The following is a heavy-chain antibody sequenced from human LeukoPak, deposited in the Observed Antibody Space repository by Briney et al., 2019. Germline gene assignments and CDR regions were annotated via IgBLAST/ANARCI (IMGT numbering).Heavy chain of an antibody. V-gene: IGHV3-30*01. D-gene: IGHD6-6*01. CDR3: ARGIAARHAFDI. Sequence: GGSLRLSCAASGFTFSSYAMHWVRQAPGKGLEWVAVISYDGSNKYYADSVKGRFTTSRDNSKNTLYLQMNSLRAEDTAVYYCARGIAARHAFDIWGQGTMVTVSS. CDR2: ISYDGSNK. CDR1: GFTFSSYA. J-gene: IGHJ3*02.